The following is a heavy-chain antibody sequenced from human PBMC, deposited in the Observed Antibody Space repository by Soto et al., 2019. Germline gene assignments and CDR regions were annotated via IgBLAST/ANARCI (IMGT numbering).Heavy chain of an antibody. CDR3: AKEGGYDWENWFDP. CDR1: GFTFSSYG. CDR2: ISYDGSNK. Sequence: QVQLVESGGGVVQPGRSLRLSCAASGFTFSSYGMHWVRQAPGKGLEWEAVISYDGSNKYYADSVKGRFTISRDNSKNTLYLQMNSLRAEDTAVYYCAKEGGYDWENWFDPWGQGTLVTVSS. D-gene: IGHD5-12*01. V-gene: IGHV3-30*18. J-gene: IGHJ5*02.